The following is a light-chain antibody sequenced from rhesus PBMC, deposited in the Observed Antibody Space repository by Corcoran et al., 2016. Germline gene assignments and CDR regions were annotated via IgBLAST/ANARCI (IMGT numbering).Light chain of an antibody. Sequence: QAALTQPPSVSGSPGQSVTISCTGTSSDIGGYNYVSWYQQHPGKAPKLMIYDVSKRPSGVSDRFSGSKSGNTASLTISGLQAEVEADYYCSSYAGSNTYIFGAGTRLTVL. CDR1: SSDIGGYNY. J-gene: IGLJ1*01. CDR2: DVS. V-gene: IGLV2-23*01. CDR3: SSYAGSNTYI.